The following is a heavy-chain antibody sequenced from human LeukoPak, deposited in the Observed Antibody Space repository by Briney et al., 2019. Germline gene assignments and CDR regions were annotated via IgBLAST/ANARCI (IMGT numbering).Heavy chain of an antibody. CDR2: ITGSSSYI. Sequence: PGGSLRLSCAASGVTFSSYSMNWVRQAPGKGLEWVSSITGSSSYIYYADSLKGRFTISRDNAKNSLYLQMNSLRAEDTAIYYCARDLYEFGVVVVRPNWFDPWGQGTLVTVSS. V-gene: IGHV3-21*01. CDR1: GVTFSSYS. CDR3: ARDLYEFGVVVVRPNWFDP. D-gene: IGHD3-10*01. J-gene: IGHJ5*02.